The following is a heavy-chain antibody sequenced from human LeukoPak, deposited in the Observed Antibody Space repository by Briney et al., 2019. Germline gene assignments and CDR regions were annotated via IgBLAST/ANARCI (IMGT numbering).Heavy chain of an antibody. V-gene: IGHV3-7*01. J-gene: IGHJ4*02. CDR1: GFTFSTYW. CDR3: ARSLRYFDPFDY. Sequence: GGSLRLSCAASGFTFSTYWMHWVRQAPGKGLEWVANIKTDGSDMRYADSVRGRFTISRDNAKNSLYLQMNSLRAEDTAVYYCARSLRYFDPFDYWGQGTLVTVSS. D-gene: IGHD3-9*01. CDR2: IKTDGSDM.